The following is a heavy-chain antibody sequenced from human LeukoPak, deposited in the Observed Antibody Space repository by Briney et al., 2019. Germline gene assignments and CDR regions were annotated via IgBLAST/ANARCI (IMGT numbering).Heavy chain of an antibody. CDR3: AKDIEAGTAGFSFDY. D-gene: IGHD2-21*02. Sequence: GGSLRLSCSASGFTLSSYTTNWVRQAPGKGLEWVSSISNSGFYIYYADSVKGRFVVSRDNANNSLYLQMNSLRTEDTALYYCAKDIEAGTAGFSFDYWGQGTLVTVSS. J-gene: IGHJ4*02. CDR2: ISNSGFYI. CDR1: GFTLSSYT. V-gene: IGHV3-21*04.